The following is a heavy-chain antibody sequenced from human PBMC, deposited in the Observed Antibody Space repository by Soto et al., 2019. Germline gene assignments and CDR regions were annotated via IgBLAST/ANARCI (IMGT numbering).Heavy chain of an antibody. CDR3: THRLVGSGQGY. V-gene: IGHV2-5*01. CDR1: GFSLTTGRVG. J-gene: IGHJ4*02. Sequence: QITLEETGPTLVQPTQTLTLTCTFSGFSLTTGRVGVGWIRQPPGKALEWLAVIHWNDDNHYSPSLKSRLTITNDPSKNQVVLTLTNVDPVDTAKYYCTHRLVGSGQGYWGQGTQVTVSS. CDR2: IHWNDDN. D-gene: IGHD2-15*01.